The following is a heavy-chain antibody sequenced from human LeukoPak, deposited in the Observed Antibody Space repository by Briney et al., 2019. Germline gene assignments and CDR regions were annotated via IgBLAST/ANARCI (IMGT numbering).Heavy chain of an antibody. CDR1: GFTFSSCA. V-gene: IGHV3-23*01. CDR2: IIDSGNSI. J-gene: IGHJ4*02. D-gene: IGHD1-26*01. CDR3: AKDPIFSGSYGVFDY. Sequence: GGSLRLSCAASGFTFSSCAMSWVRQAPGKGLEWVSTIIDSGNSIYYADSAEGRFTISRDNSKNTLYLQMDSLRAGDTAVYYCAKDPIFSGSYGVFDYWGLGTLVTVSS.